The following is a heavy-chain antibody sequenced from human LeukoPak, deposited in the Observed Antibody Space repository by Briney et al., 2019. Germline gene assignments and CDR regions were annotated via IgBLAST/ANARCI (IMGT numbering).Heavy chain of an antibody. D-gene: IGHD6-13*01. V-gene: IGHV4-4*02. Sequence: SETLSLTCVVFGDPMNNEWWSWVRQPPGKGLEWIGEIFHTGSTNYNPSLKSRVSMSVAKSTNRFSLTLTSVTAADTAVYYCTRDLGSHPGFWGQGILVTVSS. CDR3: TRDLGSHPGF. CDR1: GDPMNNEW. CDR2: IFHTGST. J-gene: IGHJ4*02.